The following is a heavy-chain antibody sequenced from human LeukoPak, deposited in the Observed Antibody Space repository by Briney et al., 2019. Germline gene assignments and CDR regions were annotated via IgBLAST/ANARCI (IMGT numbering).Heavy chain of an antibody. CDR2: IYHSGST. CDR1: GYSISSCYY. D-gene: IGHD4-11*01. J-gene: IGHJ5*02. CDR3: ARGYSNYEINWFDP. Sequence: PSEILSLTCTVSGYSISSCYYWGWIRQPPGKGLEWIGSIYHSGSTYYNPSLKSRVTISIDTSKNQFSLKLSSVTAADTAVYYCARGYSNYEINWFDPWGQGTLVTVSS. V-gene: IGHV4-38-2*02.